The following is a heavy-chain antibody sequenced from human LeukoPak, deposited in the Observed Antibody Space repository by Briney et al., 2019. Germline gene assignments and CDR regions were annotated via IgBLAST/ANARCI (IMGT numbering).Heavy chain of an antibody. J-gene: IGHJ4*02. CDR1: GYTLTSYG. D-gene: IGHD4-17*01. CDR3: ARVKRAADPTVNQALDY. Sequence: ASVKVSCKASGYTLTSYGISWVRQAPGQGLEWMGWISAYNGNTNYAQKLQGRVTMTTDTSTSTAYMELRSLRSDDTAVYYCARVKRAADPTVNQALDYWGQGTLVTVSS. V-gene: IGHV1-18*01. CDR2: ISAYNGNT.